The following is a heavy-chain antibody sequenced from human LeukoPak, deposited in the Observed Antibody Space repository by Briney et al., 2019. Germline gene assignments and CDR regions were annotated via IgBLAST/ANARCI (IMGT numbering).Heavy chain of an antibody. CDR1: GFTFSTYA. J-gene: IGHJ4*02. Sequence: GGSLRLSCAASGFTFSTYAMHWVRQGPGKGLEWVAVISYDGSNKYYADSVKGRFTISRDNSKNTLYLQMSSLSAEDTAVYYCARTTTPHYYGSGSYALGYWGQGTLVTVST. D-gene: IGHD3-10*01. CDR3: ARTTTPHYYGSGSYALGY. V-gene: IGHV3-30-3*01. CDR2: ISYDGSNK.